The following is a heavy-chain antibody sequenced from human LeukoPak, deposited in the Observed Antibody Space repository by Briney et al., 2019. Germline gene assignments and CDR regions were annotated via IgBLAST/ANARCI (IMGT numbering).Heavy chain of an antibody. CDR1: GGTFSSYA. J-gene: IGHJ4*02. V-gene: IGHV1-69*06. Sequence: GASVKVSCKASGGTFSSYAISWVRQAPGQGLEWMGGIIPIFGTANYAQKFQGRVTITADKSTSTAYMELSSLRSEDTAVYYCARDYVEAAGPLFDYWGQGTLVTVSS. D-gene: IGHD6-13*01. CDR3: ARDYVEAAGPLFDY. CDR2: IIPIFGTA.